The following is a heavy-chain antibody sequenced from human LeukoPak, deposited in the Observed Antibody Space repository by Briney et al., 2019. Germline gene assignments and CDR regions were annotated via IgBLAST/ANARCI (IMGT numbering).Heavy chain of an antibody. CDR2: MIPNSGNT. V-gene: IGHV1-8*03. Sequence: ASVKVSCKASGYTFTSYDINWVRQATGQGLEWMGWMIPNSGNTGYAQKFQGRVTITRNTSISTAYMELSSLRSEDTAVYYCARAPVDCSSTSCTPNYYYYYYMDVWGKGTTVTVSS. D-gene: IGHD2-2*01. J-gene: IGHJ6*03. CDR1: GYTFTSYD. CDR3: ARAPVDCSSTSCTPNYYYYYYMDV.